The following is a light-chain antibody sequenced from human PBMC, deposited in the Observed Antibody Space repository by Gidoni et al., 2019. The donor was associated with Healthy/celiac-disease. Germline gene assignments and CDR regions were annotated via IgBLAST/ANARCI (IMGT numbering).Light chain of an antibody. CDR3: QQYGSSPLT. J-gene: IGKJ4*01. CDR1: QSVSSSY. Sequence: LSCRASQSVSSSYLAWYQQKPGQAPRLLIYGASSRATGIPDRFSGSGSGTDFTLTISRLEPEDFAVYYCQQYGSSPLTFGGXTKVEIK. V-gene: IGKV3-20*01. CDR2: GAS.